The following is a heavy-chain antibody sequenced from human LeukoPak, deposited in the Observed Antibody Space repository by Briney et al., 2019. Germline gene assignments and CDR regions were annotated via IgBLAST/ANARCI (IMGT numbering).Heavy chain of an antibody. J-gene: IGHJ4*02. CDR1: GFTFSSYG. V-gene: IGHV3-33*01. Sequence: GGSLRLSCAASGFTFSSYGMHWVRQAPGKGLEWVAVIWYDGSNKYYADSVKGRFTISRDNSKNTLYLQMNSLRAEDTAVYYCARALLGVAGFFDCWGQGTLVTVSS. D-gene: IGHD1-26*01. CDR2: IWYDGSNK. CDR3: ARALLGVAGFFDC.